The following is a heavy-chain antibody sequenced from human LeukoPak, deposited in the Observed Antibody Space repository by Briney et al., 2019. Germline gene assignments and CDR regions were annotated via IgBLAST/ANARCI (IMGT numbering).Heavy chain of an antibody. D-gene: IGHD6-19*01. CDR2: FIPIFGTA. CDR3: ARSYSSGSGLDY. CDR1: GDTFSSYA. J-gene: IGHJ4*02. V-gene: IGHV1-69*06. Sequence: ASVKVSCKASGDTFSSYAISWVRQAPGQGLEWMGGFIPIFGTANYAQKFQGRLTITADNSTSTAYMELSSLRSEDTAVYYCARSYSSGSGLDYWGQGTLVTVSS.